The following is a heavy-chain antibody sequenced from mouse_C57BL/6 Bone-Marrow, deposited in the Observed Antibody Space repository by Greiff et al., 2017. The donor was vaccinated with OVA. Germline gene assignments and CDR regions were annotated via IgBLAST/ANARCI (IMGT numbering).Heavy chain of an antibody. J-gene: IGHJ2*01. CDR3: ARRDYYGSSYDYCDD. CDR2: IYPGSGST. V-gene: IGHV1-55*01. Sequence: VQLQQPGAELVKPGASVTMSCKASGYTFTSYWITWVKQRPGQGLAWIGVIYPGSGSTNYHAKFKSKATLTVDTSSSKAYMQVSSLTSEDSAVYYCARRDYYGSSYDYCDDWGQGTTLTVSS. D-gene: IGHD1-1*01. CDR1: GYTFTSYW.